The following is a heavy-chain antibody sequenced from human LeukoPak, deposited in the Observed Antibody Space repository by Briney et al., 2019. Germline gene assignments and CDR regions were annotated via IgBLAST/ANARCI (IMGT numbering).Heavy chain of an antibody. CDR2: IYTSGST. D-gene: IGHD6-19*01. J-gene: IGHJ5*02. CDR3: ASSDPITPGWYNWFDP. Sequence: SETLSLTCTVSGSSISSYYWSWIRQPAGKGLEWIGRIYTSGSTNYNPSLKSRVTMSVDTSKNQFSLKLSSVTAADTAVYYCASSDPITPGWYNWFDPWGQGTLVTVSS. V-gene: IGHV4-4*07. CDR1: GSSISSYY.